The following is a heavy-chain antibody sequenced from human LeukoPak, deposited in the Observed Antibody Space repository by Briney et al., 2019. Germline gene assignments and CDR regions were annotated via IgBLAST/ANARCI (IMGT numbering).Heavy chain of an antibody. J-gene: IGHJ4*02. CDR3: TSIPGD. CDR2: INSDGSST. Sequence: PGGSLRLSCAASGFTFSSYWMHGVRQAPGKGLVWVSRINSDGSSTSYADSVRGRFTVSRDNAKNTLYLQMNSLRAEDTAVYYCTSIPGDWGQGTLVTVSS. D-gene: IGHD7-27*01. CDR1: GFTFSSYW. V-gene: IGHV3-74*01.